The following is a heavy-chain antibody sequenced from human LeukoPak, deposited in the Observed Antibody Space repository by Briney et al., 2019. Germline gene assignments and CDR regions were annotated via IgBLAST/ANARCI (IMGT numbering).Heavy chain of an antibody. Sequence: ASVKVSCKASGYTFTSYGISWVRQAPGQGLEWMGWISAYNGNTNYAQKFQGRVTMTRDTSISTAYMELSRLRSDDTAVYYCARGLAAAGTRADAFDIWGQGTMVTVSS. CDR3: ARGLAAAGTRADAFDI. J-gene: IGHJ3*02. V-gene: IGHV1-18*01. CDR1: GYTFTSYG. CDR2: ISAYNGNT. D-gene: IGHD6-13*01.